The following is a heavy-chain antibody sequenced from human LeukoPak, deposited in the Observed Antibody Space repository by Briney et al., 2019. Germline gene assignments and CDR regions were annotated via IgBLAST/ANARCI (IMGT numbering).Heavy chain of an antibody. CDR3: ARDGLLAAAGY. Sequence: GASVKVSCKASGYTFTSYYMHWVRQAPGQGLEWMGIINPSGGSTSYAQKFQGRVTMSRDMSTSTVYMELSSLRSEDTAVYYCARDGLLAAAGYWGQGTLVTVSS. J-gene: IGHJ4*02. CDR1: GYTFTSYY. CDR2: INPSGGST. V-gene: IGHV1-46*01. D-gene: IGHD6-13*01.